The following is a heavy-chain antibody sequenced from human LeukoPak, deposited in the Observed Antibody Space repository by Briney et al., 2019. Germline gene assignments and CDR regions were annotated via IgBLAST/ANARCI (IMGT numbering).Heavy chain of an antibody. Sequence: GGSLRLSCAASGFTFSSYGMHWVRQAPGKGLEWVAVISYDGSNKYYADSVKGRFTISRDNSKNTLYLQMNSLRAEDTAVCYCAKGGSGSPISYYFDYWGQGTLVTVSS. D-gene: IGHD3-10*01. V-gene: IGHV3-30*18. J-gene: IGHJ4*02. CDR2: ISYDGSNK. CDR1: GFTFSSYG. CDR3: AKGGSGSPISYYFDY.